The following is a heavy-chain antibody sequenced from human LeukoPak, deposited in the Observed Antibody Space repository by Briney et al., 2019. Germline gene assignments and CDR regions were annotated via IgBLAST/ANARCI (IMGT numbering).Heavy chain of an antibody. Sequence: SETLSLTCAVYGGSFSGYYWSWIRQPPGKGLEWIGEINHSGSTNYNPSLKSRVTISVDTSKNQFSLKLSSVTAADTAVYYCARGRAGRPPPWYFDLWGRGTLVTVSS. V-gene: IGHV4-34*01. J-gene: IGHJ2*01. CDR3: ARGRAGRPPPWYFDL. D-gene: IGHD6-19*01. CDR2: INHSGST. CDR1: GGSFSGYY.